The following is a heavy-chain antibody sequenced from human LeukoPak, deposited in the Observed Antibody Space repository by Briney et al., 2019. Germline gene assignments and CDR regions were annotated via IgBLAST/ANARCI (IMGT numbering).Heavy chain of an antibody. CDR1: GFTFSTYW. CDR3: ARDLRCSSTSCYTEGWFDP. V-gene: IGHV3-7*01. D-gene: IGHD2-2*02. J-gene: IGHJ5*02. Sequence: GGSLRLSCAASGFTFSTYWMSWVRQAPGKGLEWVANIKEDGSEKYYVDPVKGRFTISRDNAKNSLYLQMNSLRAEDTAVYYCARDLRCSSTSCYTEGWFDPWGQGTLVTVSS. CDR2: IKEDGSEK.